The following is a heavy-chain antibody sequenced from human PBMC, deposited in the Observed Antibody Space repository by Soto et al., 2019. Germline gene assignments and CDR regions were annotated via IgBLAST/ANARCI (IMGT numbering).Heavy chain of an antibody. Sequence: EVQLVESGGGLVQPGGSLRLSCTASGLTFSRHWMSWVRQAPGKGLEWVANIKQDGSEKYYVDSVKGRFTISRDNAKNSLFLQMNSLRAEDTAVYYCARGFGFNGSDWDRWFDPWGQGTLVIVSS. CDR3: ARGFGFNGSDWDRWFDP. J-gene: IGHJ5*02. V-gene: IGHV3-7*01. D-gene: IGHD3-10*01. CDR1: GLTFSRHW. CDR2: IKQDGSEK.